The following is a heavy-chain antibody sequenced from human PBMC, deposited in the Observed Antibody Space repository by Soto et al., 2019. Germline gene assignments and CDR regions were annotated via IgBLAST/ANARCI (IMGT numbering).Heavy chain of an antibody. V-gene: IGHV1-69*13. J-gene: IGHJ6*02. Sequence: GASVKVSCKASGGTFSSYAISWVRQAPGQGLEWMGGIIPIFGTANYAQKFQGRVTITADESTSTAYMELSSLRSEDTAVYYCARDAGTTAVYYYGMDVWGQGTTVTVS. CDR2: IIPIFGTA. CDR3: ARDAGTTAVYYYGMDV. CDR1: GGTFSSYA. D-gene: IGHD4-17*01.